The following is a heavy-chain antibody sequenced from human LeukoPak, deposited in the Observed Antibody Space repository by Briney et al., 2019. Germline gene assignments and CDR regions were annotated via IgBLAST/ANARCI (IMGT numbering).Heavy chain of an antibody. CDR1: GLTFSSYA. Sequence: PGGSLRLSCAASGLTFSSYAMSWVRQAPGRGLEWVSAISGSGGSTYYADSVKGRFTISRDNSKNTLYLQMNSLRAEDTAVYYCAKGQWLVLEIDYWGQGTLVTVSS. D-gene: IGHD6-19*01. CDR3: AKGQWLVLEIDY. CDR2: ISGSGGST. V-gene: IGHV3-23*01. J-gene: IGHJ4*02.